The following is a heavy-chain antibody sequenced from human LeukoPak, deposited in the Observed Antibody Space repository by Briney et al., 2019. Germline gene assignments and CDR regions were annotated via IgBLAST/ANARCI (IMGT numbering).Heavy chain of an antibody. D-gene: IGHD2-2*01. CDR3: ARDIVVVPAINYYYYGMDV. J-gene: IGHJ6*02. V-gene: IGHV1-69*13. CDR1: GGTFSSYA. CDR2: IIPIFGTA. Sequence: ASVTVSCKASGGTFSSYAISWVRQAPGQGLEWMGGIIPIFGTANYAQKFQGRVTITADESTSTAYMELSSLRSEDTAVYYCARDIVVVPAINYYYYGMDVWGQGTTVTVSS.